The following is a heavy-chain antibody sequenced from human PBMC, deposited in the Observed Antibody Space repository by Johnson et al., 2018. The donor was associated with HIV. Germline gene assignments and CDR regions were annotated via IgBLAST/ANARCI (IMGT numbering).Heavy chain of an antibody. Sequence: VQLVESGGGLVQAGESLGLSCAASGFTFSSYAMNWVRQAPGKGLEWVSLISGSGDNTHYADSVKGRFTISRDNSKNTLYLQINSLRAEDTAIYYCAKDLGAYRGSYNDNAFVIWGQGTMVTVSS. V-gene: IGHV3-23*04. CDR2: ISGSGDNT. D-gene: IGHD1-26*01. CDR3: AKDLGAYRGSYNDNAFVI. CDR1: GFTFSSYA. J-gene: IGHJ3*02.